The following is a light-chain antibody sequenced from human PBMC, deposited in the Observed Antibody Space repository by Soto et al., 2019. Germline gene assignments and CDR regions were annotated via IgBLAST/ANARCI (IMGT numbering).Light chain of an antibody. Sequence: EIVMTQSPATLSVSPGERATLSCRASQGVSSNLAWYQQKPGQSPRLLIYDASTRATGIPARFSGSGSGTEFTLTISSLQSEDFAVYYCQQYNNWPPRTFGQGTKVDIK. V-gene: IGKV3-15*01. CDR2: DAS. CDR3: QQYNNWPPRT. J-gene: IGKJ1*01. CDR1: QGVSSN.